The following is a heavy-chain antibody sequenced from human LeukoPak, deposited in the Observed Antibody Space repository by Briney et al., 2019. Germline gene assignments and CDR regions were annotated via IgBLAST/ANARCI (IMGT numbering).Heavy chain of an antibody. D-gene: IGHD2-2*02. CDR1: GFTVSSNY. J-gene: IGHJ6*02. Sequence: PGGSLRLSCAASGFTVSSNYMSWVRQAPGKGLEWVSVIYSGGSTYYADSVKGRFTISRDNSKNTLYLQMNSLRAEDTAVYYCASPNCSSTSCYTYYYYYGMDVWGQGTTVTVSS. CDR2: IYSGGST. V-gene: IGHV3-66*01. CDR3: ASPNCSSTSCYTYYYYYGMDV.